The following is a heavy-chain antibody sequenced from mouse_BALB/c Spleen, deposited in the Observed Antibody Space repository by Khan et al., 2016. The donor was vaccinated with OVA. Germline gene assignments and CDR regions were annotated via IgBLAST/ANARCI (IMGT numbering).Heavy chain of an antibody. J-gene: IGHJ1*01. CDR2: INSGSTYT. CDR1: GFSFTTYT. V-gene: IGHV5-6-4*01. Sequence: EVELVESGGGLVRPGGSLKLSCAASGFSFTTYTMSWVRQTPERRLEWVATINSGSTYTYYPDSVKGRFTISRHNAKNPLYLQMSRLKSEDTARYYCTRDGNYAHWYFDVWGAGTTVTVSS. CDR3: TRDGNYAHWYFDV. D-gene: IGHD2-1*01.